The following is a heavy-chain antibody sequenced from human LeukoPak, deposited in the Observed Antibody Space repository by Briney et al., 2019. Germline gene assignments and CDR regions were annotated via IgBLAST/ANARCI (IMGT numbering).Heavy chain of an antibody. CDR3: ARGDYYDSSGCYDY. Sequence: SETLSLTCTVSGGSISSYYWSWIRQPPGKGLEWIGYIYYSGSTNYNPSLKSRVTISVDTSKNQFSLKLSSVTAADTAVYYCARGDYYDSSGCYDYWGQGTLVTVSS. J-gene: IGHJ4*02. CDR2: IYYSGST. D-gene: IGHD3-22*01. CDR1: GGSISSYY. V-gene: IGHV4-59*08.